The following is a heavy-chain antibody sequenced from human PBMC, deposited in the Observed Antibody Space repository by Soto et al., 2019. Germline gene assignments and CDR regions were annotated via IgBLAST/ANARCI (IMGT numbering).Heavy chain of an antibody. CDR1: GGSISSYR. CDR3: GRESGETWDYEAS. Sequence: QVQLQESGPGLVRPSETLSLTCTVSGGSISSYRWSWIRQPAGKGPEWIGRLNTYGNTHYNPSLKSRVTVSVDTSRNQFFLTLRSVTAADSAVYHCGRESGETWDYEASWGQGTPVTVSS. V-gene: IGHV4-4*07. CDR2: LNTYGNT. J-gene: IGHJ5*02. D-gene: IGHD1-7*01.